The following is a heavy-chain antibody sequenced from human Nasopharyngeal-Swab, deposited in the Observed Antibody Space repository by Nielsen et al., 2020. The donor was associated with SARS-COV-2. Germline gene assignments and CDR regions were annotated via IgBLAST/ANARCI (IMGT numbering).Heavy chain of an antibody. CDR3: ARGYGSGSYFAYYYYGMDV. J-gene: IGHJ6*02. CDR1: GYTFTSYG. Sequence: ASVKVSCKASGYTFTSYGISWVRQAPGQGLEWMGWISAYNGNTNYAQKLQGRVTMTTDTSTSTAYMELRSLRSDDTAVYYCARGYGSGSYFAYYYYGMDVWGQGTTVTVSS. V-gene: IGHV1-18*01. CDR2: ISAYNGNT. D-gene: IGHD3-10*01.